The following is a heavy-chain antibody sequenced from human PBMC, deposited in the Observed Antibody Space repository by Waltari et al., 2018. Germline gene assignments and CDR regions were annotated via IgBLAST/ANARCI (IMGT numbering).Heavy chain of an antibody. Sequence: QVQLQESGPRLVKPSETLSLTCGVSGFSISSGHYWGWIRQPPGKGLEWVGSIYHDGTTYYNPSLRSRATISVDTSKNQFSLKLSSVTAADTAVYYCAGLEYGSGWYRYFDYWGQGTLVTVSS. CDR3: AGLEYGSGWYRYFDY. CDR2: IYHDGTT. V-gene: IGHV4-38-2*01. J-gene: IGHJ4*02. CDR1: GFSISSGHY. D-gene: IGHD6-19*01.